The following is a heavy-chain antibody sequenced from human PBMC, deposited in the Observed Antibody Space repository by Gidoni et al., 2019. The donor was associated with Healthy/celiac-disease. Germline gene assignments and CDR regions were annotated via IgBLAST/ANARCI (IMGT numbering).Heavy chain of an antibody. Sequence: RVLSWYTLSLTCTVSGYSISSGYYWGWIRQPPGKGLEWIGSIYHSGSTYYNPSLKSRVTISVDTSKNQFSLKLSSVTAADTAVYYCARGGQYYESSGYLGYWGQGTLVTVSS. CDR2: IYHSGST. CDR3: ARGGQYYESSGYLGY. CDR1: GYSISSGYY. D-gene: IGHD3-22*01. J-gene: IGHJ4*02. V-gene: IGHV4-38-2*02.